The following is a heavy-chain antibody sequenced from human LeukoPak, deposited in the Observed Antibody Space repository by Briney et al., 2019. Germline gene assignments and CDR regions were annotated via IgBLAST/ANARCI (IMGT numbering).Heavy chain of an antibody. CDR1: GFTFSSYA. CDR3: AKEGDSGNGGNWDAFDI. J-gene: IGHJ3*02. Sequence: PGGSLRLSCAASGFTFSSYAMSWVRQAPGKGLEWVSGMSISGSNTYYADSVKGRFTISRDNSRNTLYLQMTSLRAEDTAVYYCAKEGDSGNGGNWDAFDIWGQGTMVTVSS. D-gene: IGHD4-23*01. CDR2: MSISGSNT. V-gene: IGHV3-23*01.